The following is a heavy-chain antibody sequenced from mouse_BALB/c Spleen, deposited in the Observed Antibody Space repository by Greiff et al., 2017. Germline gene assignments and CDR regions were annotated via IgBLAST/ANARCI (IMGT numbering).Heavy chain of an antibody. V-gene: IGHV2-9*02. CDR1: GFSLTSYG. CDR2: IWAGGST. CDR3: ARESLYGTAY. Sequence: VMLVESGPGLVAPSQSLSITCTVSGFSLTSYGVHWVRQPPGKGLEWLGVIWAGGSTNYNSALMSRLSISKDNSKSQVFLKMNSLQTDDTAMYYCARESLYGTAYWGQGTLVTVSA. D-gene: IGHD2-1*01. J-gene: IGHJ3*01.